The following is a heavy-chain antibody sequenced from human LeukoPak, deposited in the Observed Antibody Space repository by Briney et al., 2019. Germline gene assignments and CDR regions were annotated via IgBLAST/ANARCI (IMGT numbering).Heavy chain of an antibody. CDR3: ARAIAASRQNFDY. J-gene: IGHJ4*02. Sequence: SETLSLTCAVYGGSLSGYYWSWIRQPPGKGLEWIGEINHSGSTNYNPSLKSRVTISVDTSKNQFSLKLSSVTAADTAVYYCARAIAASRQNFDYWGQGTLVTVSS. CDR1: GGSLSGYY. D-gene: IGHD6-6*01. CDR2: INHSGST. V-gene: IGHV4-34*01.